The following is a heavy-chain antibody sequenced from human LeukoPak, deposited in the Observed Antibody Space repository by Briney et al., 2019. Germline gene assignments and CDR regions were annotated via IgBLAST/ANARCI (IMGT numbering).Heavy chain of an antibody. CDR3: ARDSEQTGLWFGEISNWFDP. J-gene: IGHJ5*02. Sequence: ASVKVSCKASGYSFNDKYLHWVRQAPGQGLEWMGSINPNSGGTNYAQKFQGRVTMTTDTSMSTAYMELSRLTSDDTAVYYCARDSEQTGLWFGEISNWFDPWGQGTLVTVSS. V-gene: IGHV1-2*02. D-gene: IGHD3-10*01. CDR2: INPNSGGT. CDR1: GYSFNDKY.